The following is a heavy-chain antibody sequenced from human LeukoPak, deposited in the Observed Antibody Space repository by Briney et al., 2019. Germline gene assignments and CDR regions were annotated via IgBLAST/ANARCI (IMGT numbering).Heavy chain of an antibody. CDR2: ISSSSSTI. CDR3: ARDSPNPNYDILTGRLYYYYYYGMDV. Sequence: GGSLRLSCAASGFTFSSYSMNWVRQAPGKGLEWVSYISSSSSTIYYADSVKGRFTISRDNAKNSLYLQMNSLRAEDTAVYYCARDSPNPNYDILTGRLYYYYYYGMDVWGQGTTVTVSS. V-gene: IGHV3-48*01. CDR1: GFTFSSYS. J-gene: IGHJ6*02. D-gene: IGHD3-9*01.